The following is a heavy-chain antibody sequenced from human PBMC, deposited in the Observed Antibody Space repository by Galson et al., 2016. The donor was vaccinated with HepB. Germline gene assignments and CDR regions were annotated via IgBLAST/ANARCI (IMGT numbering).Heavy chain of an antibody. J-gene: IGHJ6*02. V-gene: IGHV6-1*01. CDR3: ARDGRLKYYGMDV. CDR1: GDSVSRNNVA. Sequence: CAISGDSVSRNNVAWYWIRQSPSRGLEWLGRTYYSSKWYNDYALSLKSRISINADTSKNQIFLQLNSVTPDDTAVYYCARDGRLKYYGMDVWGQGTTVNVSS. D-gene: IGHD5/OR15-5a*01. CDR2: TYYSSKWYN.